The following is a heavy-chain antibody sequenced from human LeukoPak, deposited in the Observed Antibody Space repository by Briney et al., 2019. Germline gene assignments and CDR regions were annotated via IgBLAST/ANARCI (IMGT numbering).Heavy chain of an antibody. D-gene: IGHD3-22*01. Sequence: PSQTLSLTCTVSRGSISSGSYYWSWIRQPAGKGLEWIGRIYTSGSTNYNPSLKSRVTISVDTSKNQLSLKLTSVTAADTAVYYCARYYYDRSGTVFDYWGQGTLVTVSS. CDR1: RGSISSGSYY. CDR3: ARYYYDRSGTVFDY. V-gene: IGHV4-61*02. CDR2: IYTSGST. J-gene: IGHJ4*01.